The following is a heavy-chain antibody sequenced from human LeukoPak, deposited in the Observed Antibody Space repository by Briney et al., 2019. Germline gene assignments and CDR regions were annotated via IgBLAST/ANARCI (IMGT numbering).Heavy chain of an antibody. CDR1: GGSISSSSYY. J-gene: IGHJ4*02. V-gene: IGHV3-23*01. D-gene: IGHD4/OR15-4a*01. CDR3: ARDPGAFPYFFDS. Sequence: ETLSLTCTVSGGSISSSSYYWGWIRQPPGKGLECVSAISGDGVSPYYADSVRGRFTISRDNSKNTLYLQMNSLRVEDTAVYFCARDPGAFPYFFDSWGQGTLVTVSS. CDR2: ISGDGVSP.